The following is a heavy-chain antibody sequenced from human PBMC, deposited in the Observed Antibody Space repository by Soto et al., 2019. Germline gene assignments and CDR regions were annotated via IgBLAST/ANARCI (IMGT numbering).Heavy chain of an antibody. J-gene: IGHJ4*02. CDR3: ASSLSPYYYDSSGYLGLDY. Sequence: SVKVACKASGGNNSSYAVSRLRQDPEQGLEWREGIIPIFGTANYAQKFQGRVTITGDESTSTAYMELSSLRSEDTAVYYCASSLSPYYYDSSGYLGLDYWRQGTRVTVS. CDR1: GGNNSSYA. D-gene: IGHD3-22*01. V-gene: IGHV1-69*13. CDR2: IIPIFGTA.